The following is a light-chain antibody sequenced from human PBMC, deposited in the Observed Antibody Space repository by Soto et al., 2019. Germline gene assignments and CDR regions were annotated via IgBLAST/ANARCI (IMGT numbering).Light chain of an antibody. CDR2: DAS. CDR3: QQRGNWPPIT. CDR1: RSAGIS. J-gene: IGKJ5*01. Sequence: EIVLTQSPATLSLSPGERATLSCRASRSAGISLAWYQQKPGQAPRLLIYDASNRATGIPARFSGSGSGTDFTLTISSLEPEDFAVYYCQQRGNWPPITFGQGTRLEIK. V-gene: IGKV3-11*01.